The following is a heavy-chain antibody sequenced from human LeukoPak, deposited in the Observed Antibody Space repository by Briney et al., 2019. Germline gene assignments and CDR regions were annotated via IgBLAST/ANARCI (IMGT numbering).Heavy chain of an antibody. D-gene: IGHD6-6*01. Sequence: GRSLRLSCAASGFTFDDYAMHWVRQAPGKGLEWVSGISWNSGSIGYADSVKGRFTISRDNAKNSLYLQMNSLRAEDMALYYCAKDTSRYSSSPDWYFDLWGRGTLVTVSS. CDR1: GFTFDDYA. J-gene: IGHJ2*01. V-gene: IGHV3-9*03. CDR2: ISWNSGSI. CDR3: AKDTSRYSSSPDWYFDL.